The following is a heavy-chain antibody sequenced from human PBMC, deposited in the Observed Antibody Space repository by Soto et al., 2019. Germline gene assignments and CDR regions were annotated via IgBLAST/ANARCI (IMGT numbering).Heavy chain of an antibody. J-gene: IGHJ6*02. CDR3: ARVPPEYTKRGYYYYYGMDV. D-gene: IGHD2-8*01. Sequence: SETLSLTCAVYGGSFSGYYWSWIRQPPGKGLEWIGEINHSGSTNYNPSLKSRVTISVDTSKNQFSLKLSSVTAADTAVYYCARVPPEYTKRGYYYYYGMDVWGQGTTVTVSS. CDR2: INHSGST. CDR1: GGSFSGYY. V-gene: IGHV4-34*01.